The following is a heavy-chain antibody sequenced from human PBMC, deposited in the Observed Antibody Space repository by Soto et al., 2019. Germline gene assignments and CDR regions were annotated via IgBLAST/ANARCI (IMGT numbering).Heavy chain of an antibody. CDR3: ARDSRVYYGSGSSVDG. V-gene: IGHV3-11*01. Sequence: VGSLRLSCAASGFTFSDYYMSWIRQAPGKGLEWVSYISSSGNTVYYADSVEGRFTISRDNAQNSLYLRMNSLRAEDTAVYYCARDSRVYYGSGSSVDGWGQGTSVTVSS. J-gene: IGHJ4*02. CDR2: ISSSGNTV. CDR1: GFTFSDYY. D-gene: IGHD3-10*01.